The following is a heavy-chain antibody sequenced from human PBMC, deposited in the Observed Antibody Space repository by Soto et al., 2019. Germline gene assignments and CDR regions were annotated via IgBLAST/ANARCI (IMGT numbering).Heavy chain of an antibody. CDR2: ISSSGGST. V-gene: IGHV3-64D*08. D-gene: IGHD5-12*01. J-gene: IGHJ4*02. CDR1: GFTFSDYY. Sequence: PGGSLRLSCAASGFTFSDYYMSWIRQAPGKGLEYVSYISSSGGSTYYADSVKGRLTIFRDNSKNTLYLQMSSLRAEDTAVYYCVKDNIARSDYFDYWGQGTLVTVSS. CDR3: VKDNIARSDYFDY.